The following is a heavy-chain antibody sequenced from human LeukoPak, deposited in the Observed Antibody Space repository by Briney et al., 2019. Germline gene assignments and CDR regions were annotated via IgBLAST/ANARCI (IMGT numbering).Heavy chain of an antibody. CDR1: GYTFTSYD. V-gene: IGHV1-8*03. Sequence: ASVKVSCKASGYTFTSYDINWVRQATGQGLEWMGWMNPNSGNTGYAQKFQGRVTITRNTSISTAYMELSSLRSGDTAVYYCARSKPIMSYMDVWGKGTTVTVSS. CDR3: ARSKPIMSYMDV. J-gene: IGHJ6*03. CDR2: MNPNSGNT.